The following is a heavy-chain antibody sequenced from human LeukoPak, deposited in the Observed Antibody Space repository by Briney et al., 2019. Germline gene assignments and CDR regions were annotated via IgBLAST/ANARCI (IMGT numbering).Heavy chain of an antibody. Sequence: PSETLSLTCAVYGGSFSGYYWNWIRQPPGKGLEWIGEINHSGSTNYNPSLKSRVTMSVDTSKNQFSLKMRSVTAADTAVYYCARGGDYGARYNWFDPWGQGTLVTVSS. CDR2: INHSGST. D-gene: IGHD4-17*01. CDR3: ARGGDYGARYNWFDP. V-gene: IGHV4-34*01. CDR1: GGSFSGYY. J-gene: IGHJ5*02.